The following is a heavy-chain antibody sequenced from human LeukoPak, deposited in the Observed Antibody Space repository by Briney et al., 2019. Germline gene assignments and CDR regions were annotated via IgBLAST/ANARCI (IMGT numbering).Heavy chain of an antibody. CDR2: IIPIFGTA. Sequence: SVKVSCKASGGTFSSYAISWVRQAPGQGLEWMGGIIPIFGTANYAQKFQGRVTITTDESTSTAYMELSSLRSEDTAVYYCTRSPMTGAEFLDCWGQGTLVTASS. V-gene: IGHV1-69*05. J-gene: IGHJ4*02. D-gene: IGHD3-9*01. CDR1: GGTFSSYA. CDR3: TRSPMTGAEFLDC.